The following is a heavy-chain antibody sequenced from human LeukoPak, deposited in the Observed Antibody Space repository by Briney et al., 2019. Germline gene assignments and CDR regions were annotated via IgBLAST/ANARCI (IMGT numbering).Heavy chain of an antibody. J-gene: IGHJ4*02. Sequence: GGSLRLSCAASGFTFSSFDMHWVRQATAKGLEWVSAIGTAGDTYYPGSVKGRFTISRENAKNSLYLQMNSLRVGDTAVYYCARTYDYGDRTIGYWGQGTLVTVSS. CDR1: GFTFSSFD. V-gene: IGHV3-13*01. CDR2: IGTAGDT. CDR3: ARTYDYGDRTIGY. D-gene: IGHD4-17*01.